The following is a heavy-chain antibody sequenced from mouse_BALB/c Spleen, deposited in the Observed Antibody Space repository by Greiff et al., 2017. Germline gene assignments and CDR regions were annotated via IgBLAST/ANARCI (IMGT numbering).Heavy chain of an antibody. CDR3: ARVLRDYAMDY. Sequence: DVKLQESGPGLVKPSQSLSLTCSVTGYSITSGYYWNWIRQFPGNKLEWMGYISYDGSNNYNPSLKNRISITRDTSKNQFFLKLNSVTTEDTATYYCARVLRDYAMDYWGQGTSVTVSS. CDR2: ISYDGSN. V-gene: IGHV3-6*02. D-gene: IGHD1-1*01. J-gene: IGHJ4*01. CDR1: GYSITSGYY.